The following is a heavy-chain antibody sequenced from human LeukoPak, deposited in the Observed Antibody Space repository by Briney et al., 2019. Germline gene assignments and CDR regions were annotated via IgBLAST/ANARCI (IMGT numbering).Heavy chain of an antibody. D-gene: IGHD1-1*01. CDR1: GFSFSTYS. V-gene: IGHV3-21*06. CDR2: IVGSRSNI. J-gene: IGHJ4*02. Sequence: GGSLRLSCTASGFSFSTYSMNCVRQAPGKGREGASYIVGSRSNIYYAHSGKGRFTIYSENAKTSLYMKMESLSAEDTAVSYCAPASPETADFDYWGQGTLVTVSS. CDR3: APASPETADFDY.